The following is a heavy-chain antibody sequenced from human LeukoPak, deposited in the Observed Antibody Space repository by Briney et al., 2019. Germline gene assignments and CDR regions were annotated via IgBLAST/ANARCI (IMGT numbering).Heavy chain of an antibody. Sequence: GGSLRLSCAASGFTFDDYAMHWVRQVPGKGLEWVSGITWKSDSVGYADSVEGRFTISRDNAKNSLYLQMNSLRAEDTAVYYCARERCVVGACGAFDIWGQGTMATVSS. D-gene: IGHD1-26*01. CDR3: ARERCVVGACGAFDI. CDR2: ITWKSDSV. J-gene: IGHJ3*02. V-gene: IGHV3-9*01. CDR1: GFTFDDYA.